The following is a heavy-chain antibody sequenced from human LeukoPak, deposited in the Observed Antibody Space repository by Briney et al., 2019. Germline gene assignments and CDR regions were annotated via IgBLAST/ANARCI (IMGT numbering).Heavy chain of an antibody. D-gene: IGHD1/OR15-1a*01. CDR3: ARDSGWELEQFYFDY. V-gene: IGHV1-18*01. J-gene: IGHJ4*02. Sequence: ASVKVSCKASGYTFRSYSISWVRQAPGQGLEWMGWISPSNGNANYAQKLQDRVTTTTDTSTRTVYMELRSLRSDDTAVYYCARDSGWELEQFYFDYWGQGTLVTVSS. CDR1: GYTFRSYS. CDR2: ISPSNGNA.